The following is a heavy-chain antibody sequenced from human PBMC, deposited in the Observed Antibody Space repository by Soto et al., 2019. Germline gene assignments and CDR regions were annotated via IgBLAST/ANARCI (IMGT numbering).Heavy chain of an antibody. D-gene: IGHD3-3*01. CDR1: GYSFTSYY. CDR3: ARVRKRWFDP. J-gene: IGHJ5*02. CDR2: INAGNGNT. Sequence: GTSVKLSCKASGYSFTSYYMHWVRQAPGQRLEWMGRINAGNGNTRYSQKFQGRVTITRDTSASTAYMELSSLRSEDTAVYYCARVRKRWFDPWGQGTLVTVSS. V-gene: IGHV1-3*01.